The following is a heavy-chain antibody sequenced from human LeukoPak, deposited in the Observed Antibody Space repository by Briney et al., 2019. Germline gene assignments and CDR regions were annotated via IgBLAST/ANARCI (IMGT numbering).Heavy chain of an antibody. J-gene: IGHJ4*02. D-gene: IGHD5-18*01. Sequence: GGSLRLSCAASGFTFSSYAMSWVRQAPGKGLEWVSAISGSGGSTYYADSVKGRFTISRDNSKNTLYLQMNGLRAEDTAVYYCAKDPRGYSYGYFDYWGQGTLVTVSS. CDR3: AKDPRGYSYGYFDY. CDR2: ISGSGGST. V-gene: IGHV3-23*01. CDR1: GFTFSSYA.